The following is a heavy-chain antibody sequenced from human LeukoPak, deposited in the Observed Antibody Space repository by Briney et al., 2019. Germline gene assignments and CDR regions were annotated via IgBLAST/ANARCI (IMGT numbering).Heavy chain of an antibody. CDR1: GFTFSSYA. Sequence: GGSLRLSCAASGFTFSSYAMSWVRQAPGKGLEWVSAISGSGGSTYYADSVKGRFTISRDNSKNTLYLQMNSLRAEDTAVYYCARASHPLVVIMGDYFDYWGQGTLVTVSS. CDR3: ARASHPLVVIMGDYFDY. V-gene: IGHV3-23*01. J-gene: IGHJ4*02. CDR2: ISGSGGST. D-gene: IGHD3-22*01.